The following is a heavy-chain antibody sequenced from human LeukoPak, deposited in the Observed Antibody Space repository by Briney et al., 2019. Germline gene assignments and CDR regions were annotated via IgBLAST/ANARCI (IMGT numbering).Heavy chain of an antibody. Sequence: GRSLRLSCAASGFTFDDYAMHWVRQAPGKGLEWVSGISWNSGSIGYADSVRGRFTISRDNAKNSLYLQMNSLRAEDMALYYCAKGQLGGSSSAFDIWGQGTMVTVSS. CDR1: GFTFDDYA. V-gene: IGHV3-9*03. CDR3: AKGQLGGSSSAFDI. J-gene: IGHJ3*02. D-gene: IGHD1-26*01. CDR2: ISWNSGSI.